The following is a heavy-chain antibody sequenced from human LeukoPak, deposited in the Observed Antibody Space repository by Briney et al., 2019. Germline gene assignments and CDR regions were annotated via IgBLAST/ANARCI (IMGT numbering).Heavy chain of an antibody. CDR1: GYTFTGYY. Sequence: ASVKVSCKASGYTFTGYYMHLVRQAPGQELEWMGRINPNSGDTNYAQQFQGRVTMTRDTSISTAYMELNRLGSDDTAVYYCARGAYSGSYYGSHWGQGTLLTVSS. J-gene: IGHJ4*02. CDR2: INPNSGDT. V-gene: IGHV1-2*06. CDR3: ARGAYSGSYYGSH. D-gene: IGHD1-26*01.